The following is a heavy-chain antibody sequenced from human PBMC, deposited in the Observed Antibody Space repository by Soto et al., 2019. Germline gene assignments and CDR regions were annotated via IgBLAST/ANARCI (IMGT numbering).Heavy chain of an antibody. V-gene: IGHV4-31*03. CDR2: IYYSGST. CDR3: VRFPRSGSYYNVDY. J-gene: IGHJ4*02. CDR1: GGSISSGGYY. Sequence: PSETLSLTCTVSGGSISSGGYYWSWIRQHPGKGLEWIGYIYYSGSTYYNPSLKSRVTISVDTSKNQFSLKLSSVTAADTAVYYCVRFPRSGSYYNVDYWGQGTLVTVSS. D-gene: IGHD3-10*01.